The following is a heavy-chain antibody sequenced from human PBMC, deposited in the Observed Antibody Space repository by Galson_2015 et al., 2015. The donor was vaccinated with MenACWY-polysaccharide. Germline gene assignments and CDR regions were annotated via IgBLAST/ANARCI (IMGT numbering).Heavy chain of an antibody. CDR3: ATTVKYSGSDYFDD. CDR2: INSDGRTT. Sequence: SLRLSCAASGFTFSRYWMHWVRHAPGKGLVWVSRINSDGRTTSYADSVKGRFTISRENAKNTVYLQMNSLRAEDTAVYYCATTVKYSGSDYFDDWGQGTLVTVSS. V-gene: IGHV3-74*01. D-gene: IGHD1-26*01. CDR1: GFTFSRYW. J-gene: IGHJ4*02.